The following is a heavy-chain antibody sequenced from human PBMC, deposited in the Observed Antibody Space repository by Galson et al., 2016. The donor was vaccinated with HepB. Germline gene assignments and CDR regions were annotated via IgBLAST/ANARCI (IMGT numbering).Heavy chain of an antibody. D-gene: IGHD3-3*01. CDR2: IYYSGNT. V-gene: IGHV4-39*01. J-gene: IGHJ5*02. CDR1: GGSISSSIYY. Sequence: SETLSLTCTVSGGSISSSIYYWGWIRQPPGKGLEWIGSIYYSGNTPYNPSLKSRVTISVDTSKNQFSLKLSSVTAADTAVYYGARQGGHDCWSGSTQPNWFDPWGQGTLATASS. CDR3: ARQGGHDCWSGSTQPNWFDP.